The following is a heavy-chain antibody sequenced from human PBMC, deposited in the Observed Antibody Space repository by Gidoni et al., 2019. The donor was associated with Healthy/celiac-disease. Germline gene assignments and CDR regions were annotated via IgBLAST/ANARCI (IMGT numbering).Heavy chain of an antibody. CDR2: IKPSGGST. V-gene: IGHV1-46*01. D-gene: IGHD6-13*01. CDR1: GYFFTSYY. CDR3: AREAAAGMKKNFDY. J-gene: IGHJ4*02. Sequence: QVQLVQSGADVKKPGASVMVSCKASGYFFTSYYMHWVRQAPGQGLEWMGMIKPSGGSTSYAQKFQGRVTMTRDTSTSTVYMELSSLRSEDTAVYYCAREAAAGMKKNFDYWGQGTLVTVSS.